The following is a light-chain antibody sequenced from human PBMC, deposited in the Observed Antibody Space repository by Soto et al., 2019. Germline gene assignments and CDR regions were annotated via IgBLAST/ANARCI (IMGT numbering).Light chain of an antibody. V-gene: IGKV3-20*01. J-gene: IGKJ1*01. CDR3: QQYGSSPRT. CDR2: GAS. Sequence: EIVLTQSPGTLSLSPGERATLSCRASQSVSSSYLAWYQQNTGQAPRLLIYGASSRATGIPDRFSGSGSGTDFTHTISRLETEDFAVYYCQQYGSSPRTFGQGTKVDTK. CDR1: QSVSSSY.